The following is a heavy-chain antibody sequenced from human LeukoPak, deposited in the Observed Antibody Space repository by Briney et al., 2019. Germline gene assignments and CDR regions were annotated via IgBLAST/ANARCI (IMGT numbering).Heavy chain of an antibody. Sequence: PSETLSLTCTVCGGSIGTYYWRWIRQPAGKGLEWIGRICTTGGANYNPSLKSRVTMSLDTSKNLFSLKLNSVTAADTAVYYCVRDGPSWGLLWGQGALVTVSS. CDR2: ICTTGGA. V-gene: IGHV4-4*07. CDR1: GGSIGTYY. D-gene: IGHD7-27*01. CDR3: VRDGPSWGLL. J-gene: IGHJ4*02.